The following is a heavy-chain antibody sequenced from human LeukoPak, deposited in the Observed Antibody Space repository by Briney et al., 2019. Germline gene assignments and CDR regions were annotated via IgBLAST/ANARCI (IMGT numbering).Heavy chain of an antibody. V-gene: IGHV3-33*08. CDR2: IWYDGSNK. Sequence: PGGSLRLSCAASGFTFSSYGMHWVRQAPGKGLEWVAVIWYDGSNKYYADSVKGRFTISRDNSKNTLYLQMNSLRAEDTAVYYCARGGGYVPYYFDYWGQGTLVTVSS. J-gene: IGHJ4*02. CDR3: ARGGGYVPYYFDY. CDR1: GFTFSSYG. D-gene: IGHD5-12*01.